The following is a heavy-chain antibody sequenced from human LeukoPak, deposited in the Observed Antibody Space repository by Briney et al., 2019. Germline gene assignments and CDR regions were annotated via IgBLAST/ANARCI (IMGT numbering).Heavy chain of an antibody. D-gene: IGHD2-2*01. CDR1: GFTFGTYW. CDR3: AKEYCSSTSCYYFFYYGMDV. CDR2: INTDGSTI. J-gene: IGHJ6*02. Sequence: PGGSLRLSCAASGFTFGTYWIHWVRQAPGKGLVWVSRINTDGSTITYADSVKGRFTISRDNSKNTLYLQMNSLRAEDTAVYYCAKEYCSSTSCYYFFYYGMDVWGQGTTVTVSS. V-gene: IGHV3-74*01.